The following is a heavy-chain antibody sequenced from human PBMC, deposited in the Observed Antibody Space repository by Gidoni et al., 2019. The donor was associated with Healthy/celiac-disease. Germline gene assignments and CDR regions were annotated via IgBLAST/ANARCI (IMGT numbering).Heavy chain of an antibody. D-gene: IGHD4-4*01. Sequence: QLQLQESGPGLVKPSETLSLTCTVSGGSISSSSYYWGWIRQPPGKGLEWIGSIYYSGSTYYNPSLKSRVTISVDTSKNQFSLKLSSVTAADTAVYYCARHEGDYSNPGYWGQGTLVTVSS. CDR1: GGSISSSSYY. CDR2: IYYSGST. CDR3: ARHEGDYSNPGY. J-gene: IGHJ4*02. V-gene: IGHV4-39*01.